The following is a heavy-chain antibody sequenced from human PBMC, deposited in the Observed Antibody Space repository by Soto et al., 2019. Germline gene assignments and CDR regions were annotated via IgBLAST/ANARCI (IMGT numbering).Heavy chain of an antibody. V-gene: IGHV1-18*01. D-gene: IGHD3-10*01. J-gene: IGHJ4*02. CDR1: GYTFSNYG. Sequence: QIQLVQSAAEVLKPGASVKVSCKASGYTFSNYGISWVRQAPGQGLEWTAWISGYNGDTKTAQSLQGRVTVTTDTSTCTAYMELRSLRSDDPAIYYCARSLGSGTGFDYWGQGTLVTVSS. CDR3: ARSLGSGTGFDY. CDR2: ISGYNGDT.